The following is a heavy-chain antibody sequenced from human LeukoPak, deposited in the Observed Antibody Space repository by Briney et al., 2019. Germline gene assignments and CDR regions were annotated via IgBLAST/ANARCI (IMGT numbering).Heavy chain of an antibody. J-gene: IGHJ3*02. CDR1: GFTFSSYW. CDR2: INSDGSST. D-gene: IGHD3-3*01. CDR3: ARGITMFGVVNDAFDI. V-gene: IGHV3-74*01. Sequence: GGSPKLSCAASGFTFSSYWMFWVRQAPGKGLVWVSRINSDGSSTSFADSVKGRFTISRDNAKNTLYLQMNSLRAEDTAVYYCARGITMFGVVNDAFDIWGQGTMVTVFS.